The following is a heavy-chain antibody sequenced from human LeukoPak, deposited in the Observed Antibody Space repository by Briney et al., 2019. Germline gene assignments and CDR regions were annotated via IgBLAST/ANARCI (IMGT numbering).Heavy chain of an antibody. D-gene: IGHD2-8*01. CDR1: GFTVSSNY. CDR2: IYSGGST. V-gene: IGHV3-66*01. Sequence: PGGSLRLSCAASGFTVSSNYMIWVRQAPRKGLEWVSVIYSGGSTYYADSVKGRFTISRDNSKNTLYLQMNSLRAEDTAVYYCAKDKGVNYMDVWGKGTTVTISS. CDR3: AKDKGVNYMDV. J-gene: IGHJ6*03.